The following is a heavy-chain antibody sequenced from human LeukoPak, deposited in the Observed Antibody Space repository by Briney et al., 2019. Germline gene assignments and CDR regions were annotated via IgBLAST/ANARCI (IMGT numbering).Heavy chain of an antibody. CDR2: TYYRSKWYN. CDR1: GDSVSSNSAA. D-gene: IGHD3-10*01. V-gene: IGHV6-1*01. Sequence: SQTLSLTCAISGDSVSSNSAAWNWIRQSPSRGLEWLGRTYYRSKWYNDYAVSVKSRITINPDTSKNQFSLQLNSVTPEDTAVYYCARDSFLYGSGSYKTHYFDYWGQGTLVTASS. CDR3: ARDSFLYGSGSYKTHYFDY. J-gene: IGHJ4*02.